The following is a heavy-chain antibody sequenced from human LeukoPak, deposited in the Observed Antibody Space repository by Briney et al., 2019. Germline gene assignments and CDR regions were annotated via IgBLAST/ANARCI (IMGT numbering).Heavy chain of an antibody. CDR2: IWYDGSNK. CDR1: GFTFSSYG. D-gene: IGHD1-26*01. V-gene: IGHV3-33*06. Sequence: PPGRSLRLSCAASGFTFSSYGMHWVRQAPGKGLEWVAVIWYDGSNKYYADSVKGRFTISRDNSKNTLYLQMNSLRAEDTAVYYCAKSRWGGIVGATRDYWGQGTLVTVSS. CDR3: AKSRWGGIVGATRDY. J-gene: IGHJ4*02.